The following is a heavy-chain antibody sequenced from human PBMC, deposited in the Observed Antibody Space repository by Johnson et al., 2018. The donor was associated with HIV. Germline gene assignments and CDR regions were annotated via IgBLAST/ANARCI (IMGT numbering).Heavy chain of an antibody. CDR2: ISWNSGRI. CDR3: AKEEAAGPYDAFDI. D-gene: IGHD6-13*01. V-gene: IGHV3-9*01. J-gene: IGHJ3*02. Sequence: VESGGGLVQPGRSLRLSCAASGFTFDDYVMHWVRQAPGKGLEWVSGISWNSGRIGYADSVKGRFTISRDNAKNSLYLQMNSLRAEDTALYYCAKEEAAGPYDAFDIWGQGTMVTVSS. CDR1: GFTFDDYV.